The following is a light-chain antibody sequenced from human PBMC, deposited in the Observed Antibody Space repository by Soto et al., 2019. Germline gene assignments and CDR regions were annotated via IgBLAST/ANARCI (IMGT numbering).Light chain of an antibody. V-gene: IGKV3-20*01. J-gene: IGKJ5*01. CDR2: GAS. CDR1: QRLASNY. CDR3: QQYTGPPTT. Sequence: EIELTQSPGTLSLSPGERATLSCRASQRLASNYLAWYQQRPGQAPRLLLYGASTRAAGIPDRFSGSGSGTDFTLTITRLEPEDSAVYFCQQYTGPPTTFGQGTRLEIK.